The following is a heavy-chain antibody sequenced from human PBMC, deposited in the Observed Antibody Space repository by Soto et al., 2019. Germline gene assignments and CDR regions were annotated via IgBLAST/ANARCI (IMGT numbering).Heavy chain of an antibody. D-gene: IGHD1-26*01. J-gene: IGHJ4*02. CDR2: ISYDGSNK. CDR3: ARYSGQYPGPIDY. Sequence: PGGSLRLSCAASGFTFSHYGIHWVRQAPGKGLEWLAVISYDGSNKHYADSVKGRFTVSRDNSKNTLYLQMNSLRAEDTAVYFCARYSGQYPGPIDYWGQGTLVTVSS. V-gene: IGHV3-30*03. CDR1: GFTFSHYG.